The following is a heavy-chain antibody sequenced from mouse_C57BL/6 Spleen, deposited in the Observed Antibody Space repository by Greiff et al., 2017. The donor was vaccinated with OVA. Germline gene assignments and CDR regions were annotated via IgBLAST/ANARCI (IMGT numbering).Heavy chain of an antibody. CDR3: ARSSNWDVSWFAY. J-gene: IGHJ3*01. CDR1: GYTFTDYN. CDR2: INPNNGGT. Sequence: VQLKESGPELVKPGASVKIPCKASGYTFTDYNMDWVKQSHGKSLEWIGDINPNNGGTIYNQKFKGKATLTVDKSSSTAYMELRSLTSEDTAVYYCARSSNWDVSWFAYWGQGTLVTVSA. V-gene: IGHV1-18*01. D-gene: IGHD4-1*01.